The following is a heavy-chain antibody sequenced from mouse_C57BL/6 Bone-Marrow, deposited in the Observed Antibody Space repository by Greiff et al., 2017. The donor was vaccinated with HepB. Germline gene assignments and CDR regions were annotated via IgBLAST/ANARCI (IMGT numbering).Heavy chain of an antibody. CDR3: ASDGYYLHWYFDV. CDR1: GYTFTDYY. J-gene: IGHJ1*03. CDR2: INPYNGGT. D-gene: IGHD2-3*01. Sequence: EVQGVESGPVLVKPGASVKMSCKASGYTFTDYYMNWVKQSHGKSLEWIGVINPYNGGTSYNQKFKGKATLTVDKSSSTAYMELNSLTSEDSAVYYCASDGYYLHWYFDVWGTGTTVTVSS. V-gene: IGHV1-19*01.